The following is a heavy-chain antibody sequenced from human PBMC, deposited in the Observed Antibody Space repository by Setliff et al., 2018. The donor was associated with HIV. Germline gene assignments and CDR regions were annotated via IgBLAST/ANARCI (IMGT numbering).Heavy chain of an antibody. CDR1: GGTFSSYA. CDR2: IIPIFGTA. CDR3: ARNPQPTGTPDYYYYYYMDV. V-gene: IGHV1-69*06. J-gene: IGHJ6*03. Sequence: SVKVSCKASGGTFSSYAVSWVRQAPGQGLEWMGRIIPIFGTANYAQKFQGRVTITADKSTSTAYMELSSLRSEDTAVYYCARNPQPTGTPDYYYYYYMDVWGKGTTVTVS. D-gene: IGHD1-1*01.